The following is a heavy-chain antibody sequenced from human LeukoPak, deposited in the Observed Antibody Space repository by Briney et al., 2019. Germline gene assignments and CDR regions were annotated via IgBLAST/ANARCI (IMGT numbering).Heavy chain of an antibody. Sequence: GSLRLSCAASGFTFIRHYMHWVRQAPGKGLMWVSRIKTDGTNTLYADSVKGRFTISRDNAKNTLYLQMNSLRAEDTAVYYCAKAPFRYWGQGTLVTVSS. CDR2: IKTDGTNT. CDR3: AKAPFRY. CDR1: GFTFIRHY. V-gene: IGHV3-74*01. J-gene: IGHJ4*02.